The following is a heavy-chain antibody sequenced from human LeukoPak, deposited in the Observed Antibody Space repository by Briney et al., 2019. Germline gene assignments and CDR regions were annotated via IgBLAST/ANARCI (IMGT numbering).Heavy chain of an antibody. CDR1: GGSFSGYY. CDR2: INHSGST. V-gene: IGHV4-34*01. D-gene: IGHD5-12*01. Sequence: SETLSLTCAVYGGSFSGYYWSWIPQPPGKGLEWIGEINHSGSTNYNPSLKSRVTISVDTSKNQFSLKLRSVTAADTAVYYCARAKDRERRVPGIVATIGPLDYWGQGTLVTVSS. J-gene: IGHJ4*02. CDR3: ARAKDRERRVPGIVATIGPLDY.